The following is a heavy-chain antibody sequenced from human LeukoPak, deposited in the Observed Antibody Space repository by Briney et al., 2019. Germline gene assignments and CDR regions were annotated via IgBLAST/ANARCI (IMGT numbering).Heavy chain of an antibody. Sequence: GESLKISCKGSGYSFTSYWIGWGRQMPGKVLEWMGIIYPGYSDTRYSPSFQCQVTISADKSISTASLQWSSLKASDTPMYYCARLMVATGYTWFAPWGQGTLVTVSS. CDR2: IYPGYSDT. CDR1: GYSFTSYW. V-gene: IGHV5-51*01. J-gene: IGHJ5*02. CDR3: ARLMVATGYTWFAP. D-gene: IGHD5-12*01.